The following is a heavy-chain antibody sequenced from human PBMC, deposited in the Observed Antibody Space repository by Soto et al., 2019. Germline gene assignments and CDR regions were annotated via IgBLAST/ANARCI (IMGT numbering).Heavy chain of an antibody. CDR1: GFTFSIYA. Sequence: VGSLRLSCAASGFTFSIYAMSWVRQAPGKGLEWVSTIGGSGGGTSYADFVRGRFTISRDNSRNTLFLQTNSLRAEDTAVYYCAKGAPGSGWLSDYWGRGTLVTVSS. V-gene: IGHV3-23*01. D-gene: IGHD3-22*01. CDR2: IGGSGGGT. CDR3: AKGAPGSGWLSDY. J-gene: IGHJ4*02.